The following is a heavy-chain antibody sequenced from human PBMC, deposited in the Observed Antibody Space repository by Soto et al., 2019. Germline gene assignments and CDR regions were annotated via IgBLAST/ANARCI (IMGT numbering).Heavy chain of an antibody. CDR3: AKDRVGGTFYTPLGF. CDR2: ITYDGSFQ. J-gene: IGHJ4*02. CDR1: GFNSDNYG. D-gene: IGHD1-7*01. Sequence: GGSLSLSRHASGFNSDNYGMHWVRQAPGKGLEWVAVITYDGSFQYYADSVKGRFTISRDNSKNTLFLHLNTLKPEDKAVYHCAKDRVGGTFYTPLGFWGQGT. V-gene: IGHV3-30*18.